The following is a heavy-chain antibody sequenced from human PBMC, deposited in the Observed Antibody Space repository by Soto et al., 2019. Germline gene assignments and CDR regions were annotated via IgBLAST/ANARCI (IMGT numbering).Heavy chain of an antibody. CDR1: GGLFSSFA. V-gene: IGHV1-69*01. D-gene: IGHD3-16*01. CDR3: ARGGGPYVWFNEF. CDR2: IIPVFGTT. Sequence: QEQLVQSGAEVKKPGSSVNVSCKDSGGLFSSFAISWVRQAPGQGLEWMGGIIPVFGTTNYAQKFRGRVTITADESTNTAYMELSSLTSDDTAMYYCARGGGPYVWFNEFWGQGTQVTVSS. J-gene: IGHJ4*02.